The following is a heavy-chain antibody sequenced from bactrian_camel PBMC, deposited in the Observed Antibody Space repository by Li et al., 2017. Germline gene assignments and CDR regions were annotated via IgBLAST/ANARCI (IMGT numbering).Heavy chain of an antibody. CDR1: GYTFRC. Sequence: VQLVESGGGSARAGGSLRLSCAVTGYTFRCMTWFRQAPGMGLEWVSDISGNGGSIAYADSVKGRFTIYRDNAKNTLDLQMNSLKPEDTAMYYCAAEESWAGRCPDDFGYWGQGTQVTVS. J-gene: IGHJ6*01. D-gene: IGHD6*01. CDR2: ISGNGGSI. V-gene: IGHV3S42*01. CDR3: AAEESWAGRCPDDFGY.